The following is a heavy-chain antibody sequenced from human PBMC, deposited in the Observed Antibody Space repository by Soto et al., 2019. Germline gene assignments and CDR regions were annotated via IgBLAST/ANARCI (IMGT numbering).Heavy chain of an antibody. CDR1: RYGFNSYY. D-gene: IGHD2-21*02. J-gene: IGHJ4*02. V-gene: IGHV1-46*02. CDR3: ARGGQIAVVTAGFDY. CDR2: IHPSGGGT. Sequence: GVPVEPSSKAPRYGFNSYYLYWARQDHGQALEWMGVIHPSGGGTTYAQKFLGRVTVTRDTSTSTVFMELSSLRSDDTAVYYCARGGQIAVVTAGFDYWGQRTLGTVSS.